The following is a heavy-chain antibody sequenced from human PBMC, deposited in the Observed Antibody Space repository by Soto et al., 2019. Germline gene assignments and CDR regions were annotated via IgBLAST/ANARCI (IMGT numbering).Heavy chain of an antibody. Sequence: SVSNAWMNWVRQAPGKGLEWVGRIKSKTDGGTTDYAAPVKGRFTISRDDSKNTLYLQMNSLKTEDTAVYYCTKDHDLNYAFDIWGQGTMVTVSS. CDR3: TKDHDLNYAFDI. V-gene: IGHV3-15*07. J-gene: IGHJ3*02. CDR1: SVSNAW. CDR2: IKSKTDGGTT. D-gene: IGHD1-1*01.